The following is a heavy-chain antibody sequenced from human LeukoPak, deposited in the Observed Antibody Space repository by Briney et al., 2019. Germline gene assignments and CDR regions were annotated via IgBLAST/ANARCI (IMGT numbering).Heavy chain of an antibody. CDR1: GGSFTGYY. D-gene: IGHD6-19*01. J-gene: IGHJ2*01. CDR2: INHSGST. V-gene: IGHV4-34*01. Sequence: SETLSLTCAVYGGSFTGYYWSWIRQPPGKGLEWIGEINHSGSTNYNPSLKSRVTISVDTSKNQFSLKLSSVTAADTAVYYCARQDSSGWSNWYFDLWGRGTLVTVSS. CDR3: ARQDSSGWSNWYFDL.